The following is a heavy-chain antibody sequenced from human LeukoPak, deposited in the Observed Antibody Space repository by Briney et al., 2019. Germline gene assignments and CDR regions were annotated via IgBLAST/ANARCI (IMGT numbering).Heavy chain of an antibody. CDR3: ARRAGYSYGSGWFDP. Sequence: PGRSLRLSCAASGFTFSSYAMHWVRQAPGKGLEWVAVISYDGSNKYYADSVKGRFTISRDNSKNTLYLQMNSLRAEDTAVYYCARRAGYSYGSGWFDPWGQGILVTVSS. V-gene: IGHV3-30*04. CDR1: GFTFSSYA. CDR2: ISYDGSNK. D-gene: IGHD5-18*01. J-gene: IGHJ5*02.